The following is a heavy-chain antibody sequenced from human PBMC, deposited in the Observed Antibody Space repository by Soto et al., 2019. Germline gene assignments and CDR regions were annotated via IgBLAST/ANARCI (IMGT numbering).Heavy chain of an antibody. V-gene: IGHV3-23*01. Sequence: GGSLRLSCAASGFTFSSYAMSWVRQAPGKGLEWVSAISGSGGSTYYADSVKGRFTISRDNSKNTLYLQMNSLRAEYTAVYYCAKDLVYYDILTGYSLGSFDIWGQGTMVTVSS. J-gene: IGHJ3*02. CDR2: ISGSGGST. CDR1: GFTFSSYA. D-gene: IGHD3-9*01. CDR3: AKDLVYYDILTGYSLGSFDI.